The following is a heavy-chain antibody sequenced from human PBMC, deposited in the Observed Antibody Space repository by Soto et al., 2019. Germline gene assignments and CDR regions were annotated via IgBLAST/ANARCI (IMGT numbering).Heavy chain of an antibody. J-gene: IGHJ4*02. CDR2: IRSKAYGGTT. V-gene: IGHV3-49*03. Sequence: GGSLRLSCTASGFTFGDYAMSWFRQAPGKGLEWVGFIRSKAYGGTTEYAASVKGRFTISRDDSKSIAYLQMNSLKTEDTAVYYCTRPNLFRYFDWVFPALLSYWGQGSLVTVSS. CDR3: TRPNLFRYFDWVFPALLSY. D-gene: IGHD3-9*01. CDR1: GFTFGDYA.